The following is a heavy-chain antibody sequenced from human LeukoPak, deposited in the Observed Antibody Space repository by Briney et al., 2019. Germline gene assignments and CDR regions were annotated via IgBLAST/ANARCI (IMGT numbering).Heavy chain of an antibody. CDR1: GYSFAGYT. Sequence: ASVKVSCKTSGYSFAGYTMHWLRQAPGQSLEWMGWINGDNGNTKYSEKFQGRVTITRDTSASSAYMELSSLRSEDTAVYYCARSSPGTYHYWGQGTLVTVSS. V-gene: IGHV1-3*01. CDR2: INGDNGNT. CDR3: ARSSPGTYHY. J-gene: IGHJ4*01. D-gene: IGHD3-10*01.